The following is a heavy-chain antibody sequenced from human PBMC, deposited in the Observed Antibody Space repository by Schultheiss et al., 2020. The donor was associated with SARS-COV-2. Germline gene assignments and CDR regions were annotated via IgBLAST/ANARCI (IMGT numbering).Heavy chain of an antibody. CDR2: INHSGST. CDR3: AIMRGNFDY. V-gene: IGHV4-34*01. Sequence: SQTLSLTCTVSGGSISSYYWSWIRQPPGKGLEWIGEINHSGSTNYNPSLKSRVTISVDTSKNQFSLKLSSVTAADTAVYYCAIMRGNFDYWGQGTLVTVSS. J-gene: IGHJ4*02. CDR1: GGSISSYY. D-gene: IGHD3-10*01.